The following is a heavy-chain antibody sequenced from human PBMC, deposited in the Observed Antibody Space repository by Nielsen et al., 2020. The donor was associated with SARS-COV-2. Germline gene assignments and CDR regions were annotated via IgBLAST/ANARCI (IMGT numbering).Heavy chain of an antibody. CDR2: IYYNGRP. CDR3: VRDGGYDDRFDP. CDR1: GGSISDSDYY. J-gene: IGHJ5*02. V-gene: IGHV4-30-4*08. Sequence: SETLSLTCTVSGGSISDSDYYWNWIRQTPGKGLEWIGYIYYNGRPYYNPSLKSRVTISVDTSKNQLSLKLNSVTAADTAVYYCVRDGGYDDRFDPWGQGTLVTVSS. D-gene: IGHD3-22*01.